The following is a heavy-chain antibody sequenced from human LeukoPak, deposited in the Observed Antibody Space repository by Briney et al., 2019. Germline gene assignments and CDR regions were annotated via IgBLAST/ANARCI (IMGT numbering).Heavy chain of an antibody. CDR1: GYTFTGYY. Sequence: GPSVKVSCKASGYTFTGYYMHWVRHAPAQGREWMGRINPNSGGTKYTQKFQRRVTMTRGTSINTAHRALRTMISDDTYVYYCARMPAGSSTTNDYWGQGTLVTVS. D-gene: IGHD2-2*01. J-gene: IGHJ4*02. CDR3: ARMPAGSSTTNDY. V-gene: IGHV1-2*05. CDR2: INPNSGGT.